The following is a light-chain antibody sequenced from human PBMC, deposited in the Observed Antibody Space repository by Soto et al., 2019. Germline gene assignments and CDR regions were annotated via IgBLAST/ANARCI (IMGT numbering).Light chain of an antibody. J-gene: IGLJ2*01. CDR1: SGHSSYA. CDR2: VNTDGSH. Sequence: QSVLTQSPSASASLGASVKLTCTLSSGHSSYAIAWHQQQPEKGPRYLMKVNTDGSHNKGDGIHDRFSGSSCGAERYLTISRLQSEDEADYYCQTWGAGFSVVFGGGTKLTVL. CDR3: QTWGAGFSVV. V-gene: IGLV4-69*01.